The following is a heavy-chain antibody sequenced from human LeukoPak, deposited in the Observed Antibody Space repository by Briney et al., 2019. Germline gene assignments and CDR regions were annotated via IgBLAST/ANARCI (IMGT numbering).Heavy chain of an antibody. V-gene: IGHV3-7*01. CDR3: TRDEGATVATYRFDF. CDR1: GFDFRNYY. J-gene: IGHJ4*02. Sequence: GGSLRLSCEASGFDFRNYYMSWVRQAPGKGLEXXXXXKYDGTYTNYKDSVKGRLTLSRDNAKNSVYLQMNSLRAEDTAVYYCTRDEGATVATYRFDFWGRGTLVTVSS. D-gene: IGHD4-23*01. CDR2: XKYDGTYT.